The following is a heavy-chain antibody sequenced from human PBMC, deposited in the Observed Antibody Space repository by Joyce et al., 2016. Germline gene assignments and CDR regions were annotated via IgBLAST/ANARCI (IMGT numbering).Heavy chain of an antibody. CDR2: IYSGGST. J-gene: IGHJ4*02. V-gene: IGHV3-53*01. CDR1: GFTVSSNY. CDR3: ARMYAGIAAAGAFDY. D-gene: IGHD6-13*01. Sequence: EVQLVESGGGLIQPGGSLRLSCAASGFTVSSNYMSWVRQAPGKGREWVSVIYSGGSTFYADSVKGRFTISRDNSKNTLYLQMNSLRAEDTAVYYCARMYAGIAAAGAFDYWGQGTLVTVSS.